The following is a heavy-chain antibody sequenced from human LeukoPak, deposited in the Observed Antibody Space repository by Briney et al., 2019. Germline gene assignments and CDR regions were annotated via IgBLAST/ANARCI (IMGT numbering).Heavy chain of an antibody. CDR1: GFTFSSYG. CDR2: IKQDGSEI. D-gene: IGHD1-14*01. Sequence: PGGSLRLSCAASGFTFSSYGMHWVRQAPGKGLERVANIKQDGSEIYSVDSVKGRFTISRDNAKNSLYLQMNSLRAEDTAVYYCARLLPGMGFDYWGQGTLVTVSS. J-gene: IGHJ4*02. V-gene: IGHV3-7*04. CDR3: ARLLPGMGFDY.